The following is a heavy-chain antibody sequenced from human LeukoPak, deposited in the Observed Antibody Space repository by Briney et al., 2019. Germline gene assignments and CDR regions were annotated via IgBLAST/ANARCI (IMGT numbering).Heavy chain of an antibody. V-gene: IGHV5-51*01. CDR3: ARTPLLWFGEGYYFDY. CDR1: GYSFTSYW. J-gene: IGHJ4*02. Sequence: GESLKISCKGSGYSFTSYWIGWVRQMPGKGLEWMGIIYPGDSDTRHSPSFQGQVTISADKSISTAYLQWSSLKASDTAMYYCARTPLLWFGEGYYFDYWGQGTLVTVSS. CDR2: IYPGDSDT. D-gene: IGHD3-10*01.